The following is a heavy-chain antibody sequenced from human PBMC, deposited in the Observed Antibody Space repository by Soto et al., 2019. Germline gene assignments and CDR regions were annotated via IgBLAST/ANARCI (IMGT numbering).Heavy chain of an antibody. CDR2: ISYDGSHK. V-gene: IGHV3-30-3*01. CDR1: GFTFSTYT. Sequence: QVQLVESGGGVVQPGRSLRLSCAASGFTFSTYTIHWVRQAPGKGLEWVAVISYDGSHKYYADSVKGRFTISRDNSKNTLYLQMNSLRAEDTAVHYCARAPAPDYGGVRDYWGQGTLVTVSS. CDR3: ARAPAPDYGGVRDY. D-gene: IGHD4-17*01. J-gene: IGHJ4*02.